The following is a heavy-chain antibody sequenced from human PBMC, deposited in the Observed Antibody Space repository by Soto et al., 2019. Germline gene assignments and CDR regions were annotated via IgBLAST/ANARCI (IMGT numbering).Heavy chain of an antibody. CDR2: MYNTAST. J-gene: IGHJ6*02. Sequence: QVQLQESGPGLVKPSETLSLTCTVSGGTISRYYWSWIRQPPGKGLEWIGYMYNTASTVYNPSFNSRVTISVDTSKNQCSLKLYFVTAADTAVYYCARDLWGYCGTDCSPLDVWGQGTTVTVSS. V-gene: IGHV4-59*01. CDR3: ARDLWGYCGTDCSPLDV. D-gene: IGHD2-21*02. CDR1: GGTISRYY.